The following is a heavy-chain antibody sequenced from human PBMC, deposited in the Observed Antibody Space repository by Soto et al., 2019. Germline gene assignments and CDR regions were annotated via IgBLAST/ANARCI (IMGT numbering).Heavy chain of an antibody. CDR3: ANALRFTFTTGYYMDV. CDR1: GFTVSSYA. D-gene: IGHD3-16*01. J-gene: IGHJ6*03. CDR2: ISGSGST. V-gene: IGHV3-23*01. Sequence: EVQLLESGGGLVQPGGSLRLSCAASGFTVSSYAMSWVRQAPGKGLEWVAAISGSGSTYSADSVKGRFTISRDSCKNTVYLEMNSLRAEDTAVYYCANALRFTFTTGYYMDVWGRGTPVTVSS.